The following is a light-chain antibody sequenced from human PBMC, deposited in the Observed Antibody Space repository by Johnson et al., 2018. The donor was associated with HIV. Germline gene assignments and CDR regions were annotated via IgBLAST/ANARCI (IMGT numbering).Light chain of an antibody. CDR3: GTCDSMLSSYV. Sequence: QSVLTQPPSVSAAPRQRVTISCSGNSSNMGNNYVSWYQQVPGTAPKLLIYDNNKRPSGIPGRFSGSKSGTSAPLGITGLQTGDEADYYCGTCDSMLSSYVFGIGTKVTVL. CDR2: DNN. CDR1: SSNMGNNY. J-gene: IGLJ1*01. V-gene: IGLV1-51*01.